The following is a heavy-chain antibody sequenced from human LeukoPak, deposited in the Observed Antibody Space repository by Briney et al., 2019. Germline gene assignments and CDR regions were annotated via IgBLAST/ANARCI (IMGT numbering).Heavy chain of an antibody. CDR3: ATWGSIFGVTFFDF. CDR2: IKEDGSDK. Sequence: PGGSLRLSCEASGFIFTNYWMGWVRQAPGKGLEWVATIKEDGSDKHYVDSARGRFTISRDNAKNSLYLQMNALRADDTAVYYCATWGSIFGVTFFDFWGQGTLVTVSS. V-gene: IGHV3-7*01. CDR1: GFIFTNYW. D-gene: IGHD3-3*01. J-gene: IGHJ4*02.